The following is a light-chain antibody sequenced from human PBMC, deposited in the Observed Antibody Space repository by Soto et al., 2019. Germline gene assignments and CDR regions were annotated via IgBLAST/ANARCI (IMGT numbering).Light chain of an antibody. J-gene: IGKJ3*01. CDR2: DAS. V-gene: IGKV1-33*01. Sequence: DVQMTQSPSSLSASVGDRVTITCRASQGISNFVAWYQQKPGKAPKLLIYDASNLETGVPSRFTGGGSGTDFTFTITNLQPEDIATYYCQQYNNLPFTFGPGTKVDIK. CDR1: QGISNF. CDR3: QQYNNLPFT.